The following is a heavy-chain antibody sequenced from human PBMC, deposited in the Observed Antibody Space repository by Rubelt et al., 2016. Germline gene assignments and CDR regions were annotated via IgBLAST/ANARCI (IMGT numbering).Heavy chain of an antibody. CDR3: ARGYCSGGSCYYFDY. D-gene: IGHD2-15*01. J-gene: IGHJ4*02. CDR1: GYTFTSYA. CDR2: INAGNGNT. V-gene: IGHV1-3*01. Sequence: QVQLVQSGAEVKKPGASVKVSCKASGYTFTSYAMHWVRQAPGQRLEWMGWINAGNGNTKYSQKFQGRGTITRDTSASTAYMGLSSLRSEDTAVYYCARGYCSGGSCYYFDYWGQGTLVTVSS.